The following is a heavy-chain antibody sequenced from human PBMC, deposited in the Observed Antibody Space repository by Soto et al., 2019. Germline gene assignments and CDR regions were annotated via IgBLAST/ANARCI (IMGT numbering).Heavy chain of an antibody. CDR2: INHSGST. V-gene: IGHV4-34*01. Sequence: SETLSLTCAVYGGSFSGYYWSWIRQPPGKGLEWIGEINHSGSTNYNPSLKSRVTISVDTSKNQFSLKLSSVTAADTAVYYCARAYSVVPAAMLIPHSYDYWGQGTLVTVSS. CDR1: GGSFSGYY. J-gene: IGHJ4*02. D-gene: IGHD2-2*01. CDR3: ARAYSVVPAAMLIPHSYDY.